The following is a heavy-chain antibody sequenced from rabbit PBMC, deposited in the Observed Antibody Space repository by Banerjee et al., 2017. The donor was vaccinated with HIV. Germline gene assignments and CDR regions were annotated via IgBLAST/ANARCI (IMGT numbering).Heavy chain of an antibody. CDR3: ARSWWL. V-gene: IGHV1S40*01. J-gene: IGHJ4*01. Sequence: QPPGKGLEWIASIDAGSSGSTYYANWAKGRFTISKTSSTTVSLQMTSLTAADTATYFCARSWWLWGPGTLVTVS. D-gene: IGHD4-2*01. CDR2: IDAGSSGST.